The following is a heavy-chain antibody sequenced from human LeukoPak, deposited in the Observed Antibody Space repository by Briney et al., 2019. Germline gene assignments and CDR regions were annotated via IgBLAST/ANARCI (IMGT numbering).Heavy chain of an antibody. D-gene: IGHD3-22*01. Sequence: GGSLRLSCAASGFTVSSNYMSWVRQAPGKGLEWVSVVYSGGSTYYADSVKGRFTISRDNSKNTLYLQMNSLRAEDTAVYYCARDIAYDSSGYYSPHFDYWGQGTLVTVSS. CDR3: ARDIAYDSSGYYSPHFDY. CDR2: VYSGGST. J-gene: IGHJ4*02. V-gene: IGHV3-53*01. CDR1: GFTVSSNY.